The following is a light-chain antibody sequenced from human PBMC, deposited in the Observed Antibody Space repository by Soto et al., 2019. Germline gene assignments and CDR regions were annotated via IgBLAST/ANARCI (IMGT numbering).Light chain of an antibody. Sequence: EIVMTQSPATLSVSPGERPTLSCRASQSVAISLAWYQQKPGQAPRLLXYGASTRANGVPVRFSGSGSGTELTLTISSLQSEDFAVYYCQQYNNWRTITFGQGTKVDIK. J-gene: IGKJ1*01. CDR1: QSVAIS. CDR3: QQYNNWRTIT. V-gene: IGKV3-15*01. CDR2: GAS.